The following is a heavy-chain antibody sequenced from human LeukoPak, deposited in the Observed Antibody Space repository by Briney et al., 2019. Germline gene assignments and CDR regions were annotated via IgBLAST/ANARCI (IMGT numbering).Heavy chain of an antibody. V-gene: IGHV3-23*01. CDR1: GFAFNNYA. Sequence: GGSLRLSCRTSGFAFNNYAMNWVRQPPGKGLELVSGISGFNTYYADSVNGRFTISRDNPKNVLYLQMNRLRVEDTAVYYCVKDVCTSPRCLLYSDSWGQGALVTVSS. D-gene: IGHD2-2*01. J-gene: IGHJ4*02. CDR2: ISGFNT. CDR3: VKDVCTSPRCLLYSDS.